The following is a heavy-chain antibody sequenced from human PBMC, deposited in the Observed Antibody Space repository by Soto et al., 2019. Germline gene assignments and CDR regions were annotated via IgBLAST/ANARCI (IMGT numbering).Heavy chain of an antibody. CDR3: AGTMVRGVIITWGPWFDP. CDR1: EGTFSSYT. CDR2: IIPILGIA. V-gene: IGHV1-69*02. J-gene: IGHJ5*02. D-gene: IGHD3-10*01. Sequence: QVQLVQSGAEVKKPGSSVKVSCKASEGTFSSYTISWVRQAPGQGLEWMGRIIPILGIANYAQKFQGRVTITADKSTSTAYMELSSLRSEDTAVYYCAGTMVRGVIITWGPWFDPWGQGTLVTVSS.